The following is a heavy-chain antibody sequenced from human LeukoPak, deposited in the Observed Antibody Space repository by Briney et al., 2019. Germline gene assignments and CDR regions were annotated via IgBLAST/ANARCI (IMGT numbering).Heavy chain of an antibody. Sequence: GGSLRLSCAAPGFTFSSYGMHWVRQAPGKGLEWVAFIRYDGSNKYYADSVKGRFTISRDNSKNTLYLQMNSLRAEDTAVYYCAKDYGSGSYYWSDYWGQGTLVTVSS. D-gene: IGHD3-10*01. CDR3: AKDYGSGSYYWSDY. V-gene: IGHV3-30*02. CDR1: GFTFSSYG. J-gene: IGHJ4*02. CDR2: IRYDGSNK.